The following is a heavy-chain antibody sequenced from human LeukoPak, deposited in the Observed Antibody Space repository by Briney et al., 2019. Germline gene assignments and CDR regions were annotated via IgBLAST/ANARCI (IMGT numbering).Heavy chain of an antibody. D-gene: IGHD3-22*01. CDR3: AKDIHHYYGSSGYYRPEYFQH. V-gene: IGHV3-7*03. J-gene: IGHJ1*01. CDR2: INRDGSEK. Sequence: GGSLRLSCVASAFTFSSYCMSWVRQAPGKGLEWVANINRDGSEKYYLDSVKGRFTISRDNGKNSLYLQMNSLRAEDTGVYYCAKDIHHYYGSSGYYRPEYFQHWGQGTLVTVSS. CDR1: AFTFSSYC.